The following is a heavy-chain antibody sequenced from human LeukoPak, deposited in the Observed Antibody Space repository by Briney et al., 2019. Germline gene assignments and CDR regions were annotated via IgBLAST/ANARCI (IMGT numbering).Heavy chain of an antibody. CDR3: ARGELLWFGELSSAVWFDP. J-gene: IGHJ5*02. V-gene: IGHV1-69*13. Sequence: ASVKVSCKASGGTFSSYAISWVRQAPGQGLEWMGGIIPIFGTANYAQKFQGRVTITADESTSTAYMELSSLRSEDTAVYYCARGELLWFGELSSAVWFDPWGQGTLVTVSS. CDR2: IIPIFGTA. CDR1: GGTFSSYA. D-gene: IGHD3-10*01.